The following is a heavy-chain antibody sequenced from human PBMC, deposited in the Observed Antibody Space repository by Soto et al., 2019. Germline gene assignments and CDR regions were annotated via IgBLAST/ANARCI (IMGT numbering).Heavy chain of an antibody. CDR2: IIPILGIA. CDR3: ARASVVIAAAGLIY. J-gene: IGHJ4*02. Sequence: QVQLVQSGAEVKKPGSSVKVSCKASGGTFSSYTISWVRQAPGQGLEWMGRIIPILGIANYAQKFQGRVTITADKSMSTAYMELSSLRSEDTAVYYCARASVVIAAAGLIYWGQGTLVTVSS. V-gene: IGHV1-69*02. D-gene: IGHD6-13*01. CDR1: GGTFSSYT.